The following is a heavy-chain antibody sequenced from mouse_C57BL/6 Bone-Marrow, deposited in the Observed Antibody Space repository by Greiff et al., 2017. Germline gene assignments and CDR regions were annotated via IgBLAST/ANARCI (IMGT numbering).Heavy chain of an antibody. CDR1: GFTFSDYG. Sequence: EVMLVEYGGGLVKPGGSLKLSCAAPGFTFSDYGMNWVRQAPEKGLEWVAYISSGSSTIYYAVTVKGRFPITRDNAKTTLFLQMTSLRSEDTAMYYCARRYDYDWFAYWGQGTLVTVSA. J-gene: IGHJ3*01. CDR3: ARRYDYDWFAY. CDR2: ISSGSSTI. D-gene: IGHD2-4*01. V-gene: IGHV5-17*01.